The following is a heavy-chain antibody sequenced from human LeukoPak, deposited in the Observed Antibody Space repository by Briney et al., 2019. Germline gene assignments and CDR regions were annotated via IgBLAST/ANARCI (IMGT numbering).Heavy chain of an antibody. D-gene: IGHD6-13*01. V-gene: IGHV3-7*03. CDR1: GFTFSSYW. J-gene: IGHJ4*02. Sequence: PGGSLRLSCAAPGFTFSSYWMNWARQAPGKGLEWVASINHNGNVNYYVDSVKGRFTISRDNAKNSLYLQMNSLRAEDTAVYYCARWTAAGTSPYYFDYWGQGTLVTVSS. CDR3: ARWTAAGTSPYYFDY. CDR2: INHNGNVN.